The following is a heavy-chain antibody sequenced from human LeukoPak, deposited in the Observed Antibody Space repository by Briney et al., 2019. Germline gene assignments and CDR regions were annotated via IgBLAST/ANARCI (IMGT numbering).Heavy chain of an antibody. V-gene: IGHV3-30*03. CDR2: ISHDGSNK. CDR1: GFTFSSYG. CDR3: ARNTVGVTDY. J-gene: IGHJ4*02. D-gene: IGHD1-26*01. Sequence: GGSLRLSCAASGFTFSSYGIHWVRQAPGKGLEWVAVISHDGSNKYYADSVKGRFTISRDNSKNTLYLQMNSLRAEDTALYYCARNTVGVTDYWGQGTLVTVSS.